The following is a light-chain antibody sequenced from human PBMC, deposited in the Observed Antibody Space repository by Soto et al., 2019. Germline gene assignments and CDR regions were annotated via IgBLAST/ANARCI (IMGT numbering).Light chain of an antibody. Sequence: DIQMTQSPSTLSASVGDRVTITCRASQSINTWLAWYQHKPGKAPKLLIFKASNLESGVPSRFSGSGSGTEFTLTISSLQPDDFATYSCQHYNTDSRTFGQGTKVEI. CDR2: KAS. CDR1: QSINTW. CDR3: QHYNTDSRT. V-gene: IGKV1-5*03. J-gene: IGKJ1*01.